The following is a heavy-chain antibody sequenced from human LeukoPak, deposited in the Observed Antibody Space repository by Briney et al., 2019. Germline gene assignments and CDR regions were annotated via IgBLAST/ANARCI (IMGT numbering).Heavy chain of an antibody. CDR1: GGSISSYY. CDR2: INHSGST. V-gene: IGHV4-34*01. CDR3: ARVVVTTVTTNFDY. Sequence: SETLSLTCTVSGGSISSYYWSWIRQPPGKGLEWIGEINHSGSTNYNPSLKSRVTISVDTSKNQFSLKLSSVTAADTAVYYCARVVVTTVTTNFDYWGQGTLVTVSS. D-gene: IGHD4-17*01. J-gene: IGHJ4*02.